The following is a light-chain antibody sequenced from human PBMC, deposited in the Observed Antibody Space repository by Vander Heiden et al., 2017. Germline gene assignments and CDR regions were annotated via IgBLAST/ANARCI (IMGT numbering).Light chain of an antibody. CDR3: QQYNTYPLT. CDR1: QGISKV. CDR2: ETS. Sequence: TQITQSPSSVSASIGDRVTITCRASQGISKVLVWYQQKPGKATRSLIYETSTLQSGVPSRFSGSGSVTDFTLTITGLQPDDFATYYCQQYNTYPLTFGGGTKVE. J-gene: IGKJ4*01. V-gene: IGKV1-16*01.